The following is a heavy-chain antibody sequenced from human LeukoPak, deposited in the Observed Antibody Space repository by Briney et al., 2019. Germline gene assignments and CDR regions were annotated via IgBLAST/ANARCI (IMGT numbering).Heavy chain of an antibody. V-gene: IGHV3-30*01. J-gene: IGHJ4*02. D-gene: IGHD3-3*01. CDR2: ISYDGSNK. CDR1: GFTFSSYA. CDR3: ARDFTEYYDFWSRYFDY. Sequence: PGGSLRLSCAASGFTFSSYAMHWVRQAPGNGLEWVAVISYDGSNKYYADSVKGRFTISRDNSKNTLYLQMNSLRAEDTAVYYCARDFTEYYDFWSRYFDYWGQGTLVTVSS.